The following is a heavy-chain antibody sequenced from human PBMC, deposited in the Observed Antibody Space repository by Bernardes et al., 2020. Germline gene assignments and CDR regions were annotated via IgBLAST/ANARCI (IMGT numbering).Heavy chain of an antibody. J-gene: IGHJ6*02. CDR2: INPNSGGT. V-gene: IGHV1-2*02. CDR3: LSGSYSATNYYYYYGMDV. D-gene: IGHD3-10*01. CDR1: RYTFTGYY. Sequence: ASVKVSCKASRYTFTGYYMHWVRQAPGQGLEWMGWINPNSGGTNYAQKFQGRVTMTRDTSISTAYMELSRLRSDDTAVYYCLSGSYSATNYYYYYGMDVWGQGTTVTVSS.